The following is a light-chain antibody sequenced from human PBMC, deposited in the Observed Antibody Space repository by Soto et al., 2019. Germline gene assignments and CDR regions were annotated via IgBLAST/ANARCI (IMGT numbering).Light chain of an antibody. V-gene: IGLV2-14*03. CDR3: SSYSSSTPHVV. CDR1: STDVGDFNY. Sequence: QSALTQPASVSGSPGRSVTISCTGTSTDVGDFNYVSWYQHLPGRAPKLIIYDVSNRPSGIPYRFSASKSGRTASLTISGLQAEDEADDYCSSYSSSTPHVVFGGGTKLTVL. J-gene: IGLJ2*01. CDR2: DVS.